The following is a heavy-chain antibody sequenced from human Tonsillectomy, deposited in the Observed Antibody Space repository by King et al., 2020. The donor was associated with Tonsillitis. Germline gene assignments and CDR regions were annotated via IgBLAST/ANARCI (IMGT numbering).Heavy chain of an antibody. D-gene: IGHD5-12*01. CDR2: IISSSSHT. Sequence: QLVQSGGGLVKRGGSLRLSCAASGFTFSDFYMTWIRQAPGKGLEWVSYIISSSSHTNYADSVKGRFTISRDNVKNSLYLQMISLRAEDTAVYYCARKNGAYDYDYWGQGTLVTVSS. CDR1: GFTFSDFY. J-gene: IGHJ4*02. CDR3: ARKNGAYDYDY. V-gene: IGHV3-11*05.